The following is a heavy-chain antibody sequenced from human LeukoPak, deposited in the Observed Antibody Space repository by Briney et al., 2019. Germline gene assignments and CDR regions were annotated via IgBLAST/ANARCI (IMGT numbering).Heavy chain of an antibody. D-gene: IGHD2-15*01. CDR1: GYTFTSYA. V-gene: IGHV1-3*01. J-gene: IGHJ4*02. CDR3: ARARASGRSGFDY. Sequence: ASVKVSCKASGYTFTSYAMHWVRQAPGQRLEWMGWINAGNGNTKYSQKFQGRVTITRDTSASTAYMELSSLRSEDTAVYYCARARASGRSGFDYWGQGTLVTVSS. CDR2: INAGNGNT.